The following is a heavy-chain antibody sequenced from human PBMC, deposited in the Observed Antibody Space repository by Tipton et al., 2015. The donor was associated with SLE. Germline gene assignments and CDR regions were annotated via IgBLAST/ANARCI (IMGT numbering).Heavy chain of an antibody. Sequence: QLVQSGAEVKKSGESLKISCEGSGYSFSGYWIGWVRQMPGKGLEWMGIIYPDDSDTRYSPSFQGQVTISADKSSRTAYLQWSSLKASDTGMYYCARQGPDDVDLWGRGTRVTVSS. CDR1: GYSFSGYW. CDR3: ARQGPDDVDL. J-gene: IGHJ2*01. CDR2: IYPDDSDT. V-gene: IGHV5-51*01.